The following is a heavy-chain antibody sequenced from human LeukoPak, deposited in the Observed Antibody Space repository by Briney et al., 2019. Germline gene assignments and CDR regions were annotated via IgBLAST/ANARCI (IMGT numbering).Heavy chain of an antibody. J-gene: IGHJ5*02. CDR1: GYTFTSYG. V-gene: IGHV1-18*01. CDR2: ISAYNGNT. CDR3: ARYSSSLYSNWFDP. D-gene: IGHD6-13*01. Sequence: ASVKVSCKASGYTFTSYGISWVRQAPGQGLEWMGWISAYNGNTNYAQKLQGRVTMTTDTSTSTAYMELRSLRSDDTAVYYCARYSSSLYSNWFDPWGQGTLVTVSS.